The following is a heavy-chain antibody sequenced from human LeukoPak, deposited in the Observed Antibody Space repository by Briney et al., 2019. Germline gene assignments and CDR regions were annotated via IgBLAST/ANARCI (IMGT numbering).Heavy chain of an antibody. CDR3: AKPIGSGSNAFDI. V-gene: IGHV3-23*01. CDR1: GFTFSSYA. CDR2: ISGSGGST. J-gene: IGHJ3*02. D-gene: IGHD3-10*01. Sequence: PGGSLRLSCAASGFTFSSYAMSWVRQAPGKGLEWVSAISGSGGSTYYADSVKGRFTNSRDNSKNTLYLQMNSLRAEDTAVYYCAKPIGSGSNAFDIWGQGTMVTVSS.